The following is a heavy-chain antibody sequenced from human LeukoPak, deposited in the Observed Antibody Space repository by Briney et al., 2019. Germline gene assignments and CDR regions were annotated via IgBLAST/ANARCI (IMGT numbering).Heavy chain of an antibody. CDR1: GFIFSSSA. CDR3: AKQLGYCSDGSCYFPY. J-gene: IGHJ4*02. D-gene: IGHD2-15*01. CDR2: ISNNGGYT. V-gene: IGHV3-23*01. Sequence: SGGSLRLSCAASGFIFSSSAMSWVRQAPGKGLEWVSAISNNGGYTYYADSVQGRFTISRDNSKSTLCLQMNSLRAEDTAVCYCAKQLGYCSDGSCYFPYWGQGTLVTVSS.